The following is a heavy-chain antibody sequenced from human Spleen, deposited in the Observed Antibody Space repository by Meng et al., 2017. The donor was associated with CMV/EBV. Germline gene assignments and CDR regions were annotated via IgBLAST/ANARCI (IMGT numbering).Heavy chain of an antibody. V-gene: IGHV3-23*01. J-gene: IGHJ3*02. CDR2: ISGSGGST. CDR3: TTASEVPAANDPFDI. Sequence: GESLKISCAASGFTFSSYAMSWVRQAPGKGLEWVSAISGSGGSTYYADSVKGRFTISRDNSKNTLYLQMNSLRAEDTAVYYCTTASEVPAANDPFDIWGQGTMVTVSS. D-gene: IGHD2-2*01. CDR1: GFTFSSYA.